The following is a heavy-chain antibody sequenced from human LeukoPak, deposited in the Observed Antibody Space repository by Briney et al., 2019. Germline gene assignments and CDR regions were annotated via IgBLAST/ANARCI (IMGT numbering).Heavy chain of an antibody. CDR3: ARDPEPQGGSYRY. V-gene: IGHV1-2*02. J-gene: IGHJ4*02. D-gene: IGHD1-14*01. CDR1: GYTFTDYY. Sequence: ASLKVSCKASGYTFTDYYIHWVRQAPGQGLEWMGWIDPDSGGTNLAQKFQGRVTMITDTSITTAYMELTRLRSDDTAVYYCARDPEPQGGSYRYWGQGTLVTVSS. CDR2: IDPDSGGT.